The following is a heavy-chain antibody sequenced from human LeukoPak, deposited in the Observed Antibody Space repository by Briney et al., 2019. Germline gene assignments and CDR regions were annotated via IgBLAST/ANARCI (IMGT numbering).Heavy chain of an antibody. CDR3: ARVYSVVVPAAILNWFDP. CDR1: GGSISSYY. J-gene: IGHJ5*02. Sequence: SESLSLTCTVSGGSISSYYWSWVRQPPGKGLEWVGYIYYSGSTNYNPSLNSRVTISVDTSKNQFSLKLSSVTAADTAVYYCARVYSVVVPAAILNWFDPWGQGTLVTVSS. CDR2: IYYSGST. D-gene: IGHD2-2*01. V-gene: IGHV4-59*01.